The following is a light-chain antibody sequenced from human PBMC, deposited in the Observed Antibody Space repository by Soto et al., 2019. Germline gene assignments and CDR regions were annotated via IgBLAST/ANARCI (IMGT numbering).Light chain of an antibody. V-gene: IGLV1-40*01. Sequence: QSVLTQPPSVSGAPGQRVTISCTGSSSNIGARYDVQWYQQLPGTAPKLLIYGNYNRPSGVPDRFSGSKSGTSASLAITGLQAEDEADYYCQSYDNSLSGSVVFGGGTKLTVL. CDR3: QSYDNSLSGSVV. CDR2: GNY. CDR1: SSNIGARYD. J-gene: IGLJ2*01.